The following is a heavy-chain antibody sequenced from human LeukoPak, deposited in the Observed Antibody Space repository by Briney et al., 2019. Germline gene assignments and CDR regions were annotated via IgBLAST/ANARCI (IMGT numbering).Heavy chain of an antibody. Sequence: GASVKVSCKASGYTFTSYDINWVRQATGQGLEWMGWMNPNSGNTGYAQKFQGRVTMTRNTSISTAYMELSSLRSEDTAVYYCARDSRLLKKLFDIWGQGTMVTVSS. J-gene: IGHJ3*02. CDR2: MNPNSGNT. CDR1: GYTFTSYD. CDR3: ARDSRLLKKLFDI. D-gene: IGHD1-26*01. V-gene: IGHV1-8*01.